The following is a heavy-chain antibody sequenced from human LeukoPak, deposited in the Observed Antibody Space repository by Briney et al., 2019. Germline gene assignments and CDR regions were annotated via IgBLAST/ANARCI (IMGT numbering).Heavy chain of an antibody. Sequence: GGSLRLSCAASGFTFSDYYMSWIRQAPGKGLEWVSYISSSGSTIYYADSVKGRFTISRDNAKNSLYLQMNSLRAADTAVYYCAGGKDYGDYVNYWGQGTLVTVSS. CDR3: AGGKDYGDYVNY. D-gene: IGHD4-17*01. V-gene: IGHV3-11*01. CDR2: ISSSGSTI. J-gene: IGHJ4*02. CDR1: GFTFSDYY.